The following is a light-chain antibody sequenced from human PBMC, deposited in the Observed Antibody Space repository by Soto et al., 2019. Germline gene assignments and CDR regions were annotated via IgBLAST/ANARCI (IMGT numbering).Light chain of an antibody. Sequence: QSVLTRPPSASGTPGQRVTISCSGTSSNIGSNTVNWYELLPGTAPKLLIYSNDRRPSGVPDRFSGSKSGTSASLAISGLQSEDEADYYCAAWDDSLNGPVFGGGTKLTVL. CDR3: AAWDDSLNGPV. V-gene: IGLV1-44*01. J-gene: IGLJ3*02. CDR2: SND. CDR1: SSNIGSNT.